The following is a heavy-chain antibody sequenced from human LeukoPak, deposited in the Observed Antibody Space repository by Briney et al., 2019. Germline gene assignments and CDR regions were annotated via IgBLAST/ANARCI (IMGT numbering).Heavy chain of an antibody. J-gene: IGHJ3*02. V-gene: IGHV4-31*03. CDR1: GGSISSGGYY. D-gene: IGHD2-2*01. Sequence: TPSQTLSLTCTVSGGSISSGGYYWSWIRQHPGKGLEWIGYIYYSGSTYYNPSLKSRVTISVDTSKNQFSLKLSSVTAADTAVYYCASHSGTDDAFDIWGQGTMITVSS. CDR3: ASHSGTDDAFDI. CDR2: IYYSGST.